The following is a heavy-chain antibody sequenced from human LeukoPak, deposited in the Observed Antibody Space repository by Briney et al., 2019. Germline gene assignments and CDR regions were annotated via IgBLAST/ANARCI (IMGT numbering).Heavy chain of an antibody. CDR2: IYTSGST. CDR3: ASPGLRFDY. CDR1: GGSISSGSYY. V-gene: IGHV4-61*02. D-gene: IGHD3-16*01. J-gene: IGHJ4*02. Sequence: SETLSLTCTVSGGSISSGSYYWSWIRQPAGKGLEWIGRIYTSGSTNYNPSLKRRVTISVDTSKNQFSLKLSSVTAADTAVYYCASPGLRFDYWGQGALVTVSS.